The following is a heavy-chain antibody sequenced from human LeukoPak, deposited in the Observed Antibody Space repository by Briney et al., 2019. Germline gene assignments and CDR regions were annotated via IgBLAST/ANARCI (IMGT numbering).Heavy chain of an antibody. CDR1: GFTFSSYS. V-gene: IGHV3-21*01. Sequence: PGGSLRLSCAASGFTFSSYSMNWVRQAPGKGLEWVSSISSSSSYIYYADSVKGRFTISRDNAKNSLYLQMNSLRAEDTAVYYCARDAAHCSGGSCYDHYYYYGMDVWGQGTTVTVSS. J-gene: IGHJ6*02. D-gene: IGHD2-15*01. CDR2: ISSSSSYI. CDR3: ARDAAHCSGGSCYDHYYYYGMDV.